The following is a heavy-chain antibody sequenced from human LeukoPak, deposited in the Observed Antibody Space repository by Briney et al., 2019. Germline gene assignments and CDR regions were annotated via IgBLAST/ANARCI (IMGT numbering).Heavy chain of an antibody. CDR3: ATALSSSRYTPVFDY. CDR2: ISGSGGST. Sequence: GSLRLSCAASGFTFSSYAMSWVRQAPGKGLEWVSAISGSGGSTYYADSVKGRFTISRDNSKNTLYLQMNSLRAEDTAVYYCATALSSSRYTPVFDYWGQGTLLTVSS. V-gene: IGHV3-23*01. CDR1: GFTFSSYA. J-gene: IGHJ4*02. D-gene: IGHD6-13*01.